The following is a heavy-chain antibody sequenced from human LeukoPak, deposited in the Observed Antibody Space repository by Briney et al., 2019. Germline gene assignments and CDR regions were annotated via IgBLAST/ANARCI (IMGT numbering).Heavy chain of an antibody. CDR3: AKDLISGTTNYYYGMDV. CDR1: GFTFSSSG. J-gene: IGHJ6*02. CDR2: ISYVGSNK. V-gene: IGHV3-30*18. Sequence: AGGSLRPSCAASGFTFSSSGIHWVSQAPGKGLEWVAVISYVGSNKYYADSVKGRFTISRDNSQNTLYLQMNSLRAEDTAVYYCAKDLISGTTNYYYGMDVWGQGTTVTVSS. D-gene: IGHD1-20*01.